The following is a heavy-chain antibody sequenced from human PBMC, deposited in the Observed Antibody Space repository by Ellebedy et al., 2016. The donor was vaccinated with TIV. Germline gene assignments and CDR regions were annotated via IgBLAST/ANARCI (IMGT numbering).Heavy chain of an antibody. CDR2: INPDGSPR. D-gene: IGHD4-17*01. J-gene: IGHJ4*02. CDR3: ARDPFNGALDY. V-gene: IGHV3-7*01. CDR1: AFTFNNDW. Sequence: GESLKISXLASAFTFNNDWMAWVRQVPGKGLEWVALINPDGSPREYVDSVKGRFTISRDNAQNSLYLQMNSLRAEDTALYYCARDPFNGALDYWGQGTLVTVSS.